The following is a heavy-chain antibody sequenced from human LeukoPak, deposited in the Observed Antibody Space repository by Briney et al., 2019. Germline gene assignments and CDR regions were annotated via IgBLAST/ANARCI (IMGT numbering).Heavy chain of an antibody. J-gene: IGHJ5*02. CDR3: ARDRDIYCSGGSCYGPSLTVTRWFDP. D-gene: IGHD2-15*01. V-gene: IGHV1-2*02. CDR1: GYTFIGYY. CDR2: INPNSGGT. Sequence: ASVKVSCKASGYTFIGYYMHWVRQAPGQGLEWMGWINPNSGGTNYAQKFQGRVTMTRDTSISTAYMELSRLRSDDTAVYYCARDRDIYCSGGSCYGPSLTVTRWFDPWGQGTLVTVSS.